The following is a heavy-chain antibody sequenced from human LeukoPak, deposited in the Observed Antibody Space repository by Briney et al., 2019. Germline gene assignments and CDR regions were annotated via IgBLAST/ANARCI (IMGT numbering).Heavy chain of an antibody. V-gene: IGHV3-30*04. Sequence: PGGSLRLSCAASGFTFSSYAMHWVRQAPGKGLEWVAVISYDGRNKYYADSLKGRFTISRDNSKNTLYLQMNSLRAEDTAVYYCAELGITMIGGVWGKGTTVTISS. J-gene: IGHJ6*04. CDR1: GFTFSSYA. CDR3: AELGITMIGGV. D-gene: IGHD3-10*02. CDR2: ISYDGRNK.